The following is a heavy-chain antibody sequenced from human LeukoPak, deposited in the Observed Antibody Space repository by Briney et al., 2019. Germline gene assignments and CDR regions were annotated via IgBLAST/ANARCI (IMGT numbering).Heavy chain of an antibody. CDR1: GYSFTSYW. Sequence: GESLKFSCMCSGYSFTSYWIAWVRPMPGKGLEWMGIIYPGDSDTRYSPSFQGQVTISADKSISTAYLQWSSLKASDTAMYYCARSGGSWSYLDYWGQGTLVTVSS. CDR2: IYPGDSDT. CDR3: ARSGGSWSYLDY. J-gene: IGHJ4*02. V-gene: IGHV5-51*01. D-gene: IGHD3-10*01.